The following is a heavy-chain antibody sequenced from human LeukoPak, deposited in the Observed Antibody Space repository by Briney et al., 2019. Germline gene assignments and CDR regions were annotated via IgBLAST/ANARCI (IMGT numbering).Heavy chain of an antibody. D-gene: IGHD2-15*01. J-gene: IGHJ4*02. Sequence: SETLSLTCTVSGGSISSYYWSWIRQPPGKGLEWIGYIYYSGSTNYNPSLKSRVTISVDTSKNQFSLKLSSVTAADTAVYYCARPQCSGGSCWFDYWGQGTLVTVSS. V-gene: IGHV4-59*08. CDR1: GGSISSYY. CDR2: IYYSGST. CDR3: ARPQCSGGSCWFDY.